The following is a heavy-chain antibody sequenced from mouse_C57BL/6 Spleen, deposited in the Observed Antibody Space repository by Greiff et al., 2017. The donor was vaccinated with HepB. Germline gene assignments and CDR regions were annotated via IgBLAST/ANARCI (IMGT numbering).Heavy chain of an antibody. CDR3: ATGSSTGYY. J-gene: IGHJ2*01. V-gene: IGHV1-26*01. D-gene: IGHD1-1*01. Sequence: EVQLQQSGPELVKPGASVKISCKASGYTFTDYYMNWVKQSHGKSLEWIGDINPNNGGTSYNQKFKGKATLTVDKSSSTAYMELRSLTSEDSAVYYCATGSSTGYYWGQGTTLTVSS. CDR2: INPNNGGT. CDR1: GYTFTDYY.